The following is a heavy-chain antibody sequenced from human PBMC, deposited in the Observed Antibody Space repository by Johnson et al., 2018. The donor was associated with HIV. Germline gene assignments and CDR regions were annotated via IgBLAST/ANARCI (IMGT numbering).Heavy chain of an antibody. Sequence: QVQLVESGGGVVQPGRSLRLSCAASGFTFSTYSMHWVRQAPGTRLEWVAVISYDGNNKYYADSLKGRFTISRDNSKNTLYLQMNSLRAEDTAVYYCARSQVAATSEGAFDIWGQGTMVTVSS. CDR3: ARSQVAATSEGAFDI. V-gene: IGHV3-30*14. D-gene: IGHD2-15*01. CDR1: GFTFSTYS. CDR2: ISYDGNNK. J-gene: IGHJ3*02.